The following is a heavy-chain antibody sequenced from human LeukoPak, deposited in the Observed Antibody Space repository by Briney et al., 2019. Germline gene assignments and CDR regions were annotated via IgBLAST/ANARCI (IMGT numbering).Heavy chain of an antibody. CDR1: GFTFSSYA. V-gene: IGHV3-64*01. D-gene: IGHD4-17*01. Sequence: AGGSLRLSCAASGFTFSSYAMHWVRQAPGKGLEYVSAISSNGGSTYYANSVKGRFTISRDNSKNTLYLQMGSLRAEDMAVYYCARTHGAKIFDYWGQGTLVTVSS. J-gene: IGHJ4*02. CDR2: ISSNGGST. CDR3: ARTHGAKIFDY.